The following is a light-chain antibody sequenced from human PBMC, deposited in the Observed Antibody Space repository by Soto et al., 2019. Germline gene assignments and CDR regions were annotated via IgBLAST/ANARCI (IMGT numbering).Light chain of an antibody. CDR1: QGISTY. J-gene: IGKJ1*01. CDR2: AAS. CDR3: QQYNSYWT. Sequence: DIQMTQSPSSLSSSVGDRVTIACRASQGISTYLAWYQQKPGKVPKLLIYAASTLLSGVPSRFSGSGSGTEFTLTISSLQPDDFATYYCQQYNSYWTFGQGTKVDIK. V-gene: IGKV1-27*01.